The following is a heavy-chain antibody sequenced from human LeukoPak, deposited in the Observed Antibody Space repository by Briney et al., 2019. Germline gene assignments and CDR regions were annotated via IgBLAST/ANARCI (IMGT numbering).Heavy chain of an antibody. Sequence: SETLSLTCTVSGYSISSGYYWGWIRQPPGKGLEWIGEINHSGSTNYNPSLKSRVTISVDTSKNQFSLKLSSVTAADTAVYYCARLPQIRITMVRGVIIPEAYWGQGTLVTVSS. CDR3: ARLPQIRITMVRGVIIPEAY. J-gene: IGHJ4*02. D-gene: IGHD3-10*01. V-gene: IGHV4-38-2*02. CDR2: INHSGST. CDR1: GYSISSGYY.